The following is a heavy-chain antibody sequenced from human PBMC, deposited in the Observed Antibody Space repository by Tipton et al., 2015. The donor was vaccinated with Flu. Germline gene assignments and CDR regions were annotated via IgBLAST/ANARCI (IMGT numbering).Heavy chain of an antibody. V-gene: IGHV4-38-2*02. CDR2: VYHGGTT. D-gene: IGHD1-1*01. J-gene: IGHJ4*02. CDR1: GYSISSRYY. Sequence: GLVKPSETLSLTCTVSGYSISSRYYWGWIRQPPGKGLEWIGCVYHGGTTYYNPSLKSRVAISLDTFQNQFSLKVTSLTAADTAMYYCARGNDYPNAYLDFWGRGNLDTVSS. CDR3: ARGNDYPNAYLDF.